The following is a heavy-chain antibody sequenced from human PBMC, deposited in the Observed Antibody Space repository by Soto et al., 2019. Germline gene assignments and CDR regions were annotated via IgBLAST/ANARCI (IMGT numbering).Heavy chain of an antibody. J-gene: IGHJ3*02. CDR1: GFTFSSYW. CDR2: INSDGSST. Sequence: GGSLRLSCAASGFTFSSYWMHWVRQAPGKGLVWVSRINSDGSSTSYADSVKGRFTISRDNAKNTLYLQMNSLRAEDTAVYYCARGSDILTGYFERDAFDIWGQGTMVTVSS. CDR3: ARGSDILTGYFERDAFDI. D-gene: IGHD3-9*01. V-gene: IGHV3-74*01.